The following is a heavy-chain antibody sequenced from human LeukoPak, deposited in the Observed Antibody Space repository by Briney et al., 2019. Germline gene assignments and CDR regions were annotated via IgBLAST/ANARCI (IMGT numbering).Heavy chain of an antibody. CDR2: IYYSGST. Sequence: PSETLSLTXTVSGGSISSSSYYWGWIRQPPGKGLEWIGSIYYSGSTYYNPSLKSRVTISVDTSKNQFSLKLSSVTAADTAVYYCARFGLDYYGSGSYYDDAFDIWGQGTMVTVSS. V-gene: IGHV4-39*01. CDR1: GGSISSSSYY. CDR3: ARFGLDYYGSGSYYDDAFDI. D-gene: IGHD3-10*01. J-gene: IGHJ3*02.